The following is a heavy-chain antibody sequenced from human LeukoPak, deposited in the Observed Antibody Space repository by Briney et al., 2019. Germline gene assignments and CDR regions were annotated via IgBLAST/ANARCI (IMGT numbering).Heavy chain of an antibody. CDR1: GGSISSYC. Sequence: PSETLSLTCTVSGGSISSYCWSWIRQPAGKGLEWFGRIYTSGSTNYNPSLKSRVTISVDKSKNQFSLKLSSVTAADTAVYYCARDGDSSGWYNWFDPWGQGTLVTVSS. CDR2: IYTSGST. D-gene: IGHD6-19*01. V-gene: IGHV4-4*07. CDR3: ARDGDSSGWYNWFDP. J-gene: IGHJ5*02.